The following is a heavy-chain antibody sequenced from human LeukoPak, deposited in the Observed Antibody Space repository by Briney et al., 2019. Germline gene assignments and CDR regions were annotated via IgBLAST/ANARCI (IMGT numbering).Heavy chain of an antibody. Sequence: GSLRLSCAASGFFFTNNYISWVRPAPGKGLEWVSIIYTGGSTFSAEFVKGRFTISRDTSKNMVYLQMNSLEVEDTALYYCASGISVRNDAHDLWGQGTVVTVSS. CDR1: GFFFTNNY. J-gene: IGHJ3*01. CDR3: ASGISVRNDAHDL. CDR2: IYTGGST. V-gene: IGHV3-66*01. D-gene: IGHD1-14*01.